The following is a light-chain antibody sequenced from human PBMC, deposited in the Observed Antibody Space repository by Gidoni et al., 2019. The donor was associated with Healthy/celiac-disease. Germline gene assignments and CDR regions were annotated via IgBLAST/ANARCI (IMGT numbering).Light chain of an antibody. Sequence: AIRMTQSPSSFSASTGDRVTITCRASQGISSYLAWYQQKPGKDPKLLIYAASTLQSGVPSRFSVSGSGTDFTLTISCLQSEDFATYYCQQYYSYPITFGQXTRLEIK. CDR2: AAS. CDR3: QQYYSYPIT. V-gene: IGKV1-8*01. J-gene: IGKJ5*01. CDR1: QGISSY.